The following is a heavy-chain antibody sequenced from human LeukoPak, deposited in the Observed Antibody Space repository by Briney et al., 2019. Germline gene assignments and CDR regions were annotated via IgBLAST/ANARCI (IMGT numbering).Heavy chain of an antibody. V-gene: IGHV3-23*01. Sequence: GGSLRLSCAASGLTFSSYAMSWVRQAPGKGLEWVSAISGSGGSTYYADSVKGRFTISRDNSKNTLYLQMNSLRAEDTAVYYCAKENRQWLARGGLCYFDYWGQGTLVTVSS. D-gene: IGHD6-19*01. CDR3: AKENRQWLARGGLCYFDY. CDR1: GLTFSSYA. CDR2: ISGSGGST. J-gene: IGHJ4*02.